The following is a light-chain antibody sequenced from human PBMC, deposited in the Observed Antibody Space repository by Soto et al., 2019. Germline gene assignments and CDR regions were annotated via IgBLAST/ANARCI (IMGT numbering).Light chain of an antibody. V-gene: IGLV1-51*01. CDR3: ATWDSSLSAVV. CDR1: SSNIENNY. CDR2: DNN. J-gene: IGLJ2*01. Sequence: QSVLTQPPSLSAAPRQKVTISCSGSSSNIENNYVSWYQQLPGTAPKLLIYDNNRRPSGIPDRFSGSKSGTSATLGITGLQTGDEADYYCATWDSSLSAVVFGGGTKLTVL.